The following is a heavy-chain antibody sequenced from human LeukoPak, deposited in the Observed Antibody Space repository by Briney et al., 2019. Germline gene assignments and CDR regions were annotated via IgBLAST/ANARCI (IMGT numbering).Heavy chain of an antibody. J-gene: IGHJ3*02. CDR2: IIPIFGTA. CDR3: ARGLCSSTSCYTRAFDI. CDR1: GGTFSSYA. D-gene: IGHD2-2*02. V-gene: IGHV1-69*05. Sequence: SVKVSCKASGGTFSSYAISWVRQAPGQGLEWMGGIIPIFGTANYAQKFQGRVTITTDESTSIAYMELSSLRSEDTAVYYCARGLCSSTSCYTRAFDIWGQGTMVTVSS.